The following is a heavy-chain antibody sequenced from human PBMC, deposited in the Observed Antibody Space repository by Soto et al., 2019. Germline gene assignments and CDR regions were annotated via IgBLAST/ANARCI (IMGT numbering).Heavy chain of an antibody. V-gene: IGHV1-2*02. Sequence: ASVKVSCKASGYTFTECNLHWVRQAPGQGPEWMGSINPRNGDTDFAQKFQPRVTMTRDTSITTAYMEVFRLTSHDTAVYYCARHRFTSGSDYFDSWGQGTLVTVSS. D-gene: IGHD3-16*02. CDR1: GYTFTECN. CDR2: INPRNGDT. CDR3: ARHRFTSGSDYFDS. J-gene: IGHJ4*02.